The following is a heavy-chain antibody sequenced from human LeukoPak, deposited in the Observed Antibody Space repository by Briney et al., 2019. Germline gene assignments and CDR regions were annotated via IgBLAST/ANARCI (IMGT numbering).Heavy chain of an antibody. CDR3: ARCPYYYDSSDYSNFYYYGMDV. Sequence: SETPSLTCTVSGGSLSDYYWSWIRQPPGKGLEWLGFIYYSGSTNYHPSLKGRLTMSVDTSKNQFSLRLSSVTAADTAVYYCARCPYYYDSSDYSNFYYYGMDVWGQGTTVTVSS. CDR2: IYYSGST. V-gene: IGHV4-59*13. CDR1: GGSLSDYY. D-gene: IGHD3-22*01. J-gene: IGHJ6*02.